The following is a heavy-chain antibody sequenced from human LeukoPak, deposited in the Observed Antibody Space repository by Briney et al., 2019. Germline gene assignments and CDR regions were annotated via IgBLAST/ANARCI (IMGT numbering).Heavy chain of an antibody. J-gene: IGHJ4*02. CDR3: ARDRALRPESSSWYYFDY. V-gene: IGHV1-46*01. D-gene: IGHD6-13*01. Sequence: EASVKVSCKASGYTFTSYYMHWVRQAPGQGLEWMGIINPSGGSTSYAQKFQGRVTMTRDMSTSTVYTELSSLRSEDTAVYYCARDRALRPESSSWYYFDYWGQGTLVTVSS. CDR2: INPSGGST. CDR1: GYTFTSYY.